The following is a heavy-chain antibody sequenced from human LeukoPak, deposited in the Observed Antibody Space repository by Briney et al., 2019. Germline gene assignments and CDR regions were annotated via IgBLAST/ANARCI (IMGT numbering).Heavy chain of an antibody. CDR3: ARSFSIPFFDY. J-gene: IGHJ4*02. D-gene: IGHD3-16*02. CDR1: GFTFSSYA. Sequence: GGSLRLSCAASGFTFSSYAMHWVRQAPGKGLEWVAVISYDGSNKYYADSVKGRFTISRDNSKNTLYLQMNSLRAEGTAVYYCARSFSIPFFDYWGQGTLVTVSS. CDR2: ISYDGSNK. V-gene: IGHV3-30-3*01.